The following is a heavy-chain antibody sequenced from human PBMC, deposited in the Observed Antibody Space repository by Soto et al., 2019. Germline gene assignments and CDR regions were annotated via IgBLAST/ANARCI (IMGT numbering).Heavy chain of an antibody. V-gene: IGHV3-30*03. CDR2: ISYDGNNK. CDR3: ARGPSYSDSYFVH. Sequence: PGGSLRLSCAASEFTFSNYAMHWVRQAPGKGLQWLAVISYDGNNKYYADSVEGRFTISRDNSKNTVYLQMNSLRLEDTAVYYFARGPSYSDSYFVHRDQTTLVTVSS. D-gene: IGHD4-17*01. CDR1: EFTFSNYA. J-gene: IGHJ4*02.